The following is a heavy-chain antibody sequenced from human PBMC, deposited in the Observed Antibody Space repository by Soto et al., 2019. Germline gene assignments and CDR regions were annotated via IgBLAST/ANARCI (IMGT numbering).Heavy chain of an antibody. D-gene: IGHD3-16*01. J-gene: IGHJ4*02. CDR1: GGSFSGYY. Sequence: SETLSLTWAVYGGSFSGYYWSWIRQPPGKGLEWIGEINHSGSTNYNPSLKSRVTISVDTSKNQFSLKLSSVTAADTAVYYCARKCFFDYWGQGTLVTVSS. CDR2: INHSGST. CDR3: ARKCFFDY. V-gene: IGHV4-34*01.